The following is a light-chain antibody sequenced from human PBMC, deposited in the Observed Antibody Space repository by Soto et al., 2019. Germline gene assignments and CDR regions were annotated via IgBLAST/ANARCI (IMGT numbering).Light chain of an antibody. Sequence: DIQMTQSPSSLSASVGETVTITCRPSQDVGSWLSWYQQKQGKAPKFXIFATSTLQSGVPSRFSGSGAGPDCTRTITSLQSEDVATDYCPQARSSTVTFGQGTRLEIK. CDR1: QDVGSW. J-gene: IGKJ5*01. CDR3: PQARSSTVT. CDR2: ATS. V-gene: IGKV1D-12*01.